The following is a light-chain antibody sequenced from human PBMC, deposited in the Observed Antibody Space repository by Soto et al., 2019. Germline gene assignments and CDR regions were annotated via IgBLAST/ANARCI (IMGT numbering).Light chain of an antibody. CDR3: QQGDIWPWT. V-gene: IGKV3D-15*01. J-gene: IGKJ1*01. CDR2: GVF. CDR1: QTVSSH. Sequence: EVVMTQSPVTLSVSLGQRATLSCRASQTVSSHIAWYQQKPGQAPRLLISGVFVRATGIPGRFSGSGSGTEFTLTISSLQSQDFATYYCQQGDIWPWTFGQGTKVDMK.